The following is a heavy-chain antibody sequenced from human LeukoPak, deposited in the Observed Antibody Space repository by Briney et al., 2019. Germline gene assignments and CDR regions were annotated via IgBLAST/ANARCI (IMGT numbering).Heavy chain of an antibody. Sequence: PGGSLRLSCAASGFTFSSYWMSWVRQAPGKGREWVANIKQDGSEKYYVDSVKGRFTISRDNAKNSLYLQMNSLRAEDTAVCYCARDKSNSWYYYYYYMDVWGKGTTVTVSS. CDR1: GFTFSSYW. V-gene: IGHV3-7*01. CDR2: IKQDGSEK. CDR3: ARDKSNSWYYYYYYMDV. D-gene: IGHD6-13*01. J-gene: IGHJ6*03.